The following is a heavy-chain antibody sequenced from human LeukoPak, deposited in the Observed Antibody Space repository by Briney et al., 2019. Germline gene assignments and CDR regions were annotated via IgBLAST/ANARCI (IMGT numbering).Heavy chain of an antibody. V-gene: IGHV4-59*01. J-gene: IGHJ4*02. CDR3: ARVVRYCSSTSCSFFDY. CDR1: GGSFTSYF. Sequence: PSETLSLTCTVSGGSFTSYFWSWLRQPPGEGLEWIGYIYYSGSTNYNPSLKSRVTISVDTSKNQFSLKLSSVTAADTAVYYCARVVRYCSSTSCSFFDYWGQGTLVTVSS. D-gene: IGHD2-2*01. CDR2: IYYSGST.